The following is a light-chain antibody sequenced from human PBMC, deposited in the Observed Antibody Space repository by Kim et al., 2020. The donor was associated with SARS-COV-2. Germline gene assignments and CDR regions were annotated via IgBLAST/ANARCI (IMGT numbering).Light chain of an antibody. V-gene: IGLV2-8*01. CDR3: SSYAGSPSYV. Sequence: GQSVTISCTGTSSDIGAYNYVSWYQQYPGKAPKLMIYEVNKRPSGVPDRFSGSKSGNTASLTVSGLQAEDEADYYCSSYAGSPSYVFGTGTKVTVL. CDR2: EVN. CDR1: SSDIGAYNY. J-gene: IGLJ1*01.